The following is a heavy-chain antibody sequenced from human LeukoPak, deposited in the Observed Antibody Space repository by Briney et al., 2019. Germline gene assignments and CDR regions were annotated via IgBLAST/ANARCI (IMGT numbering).Heavy chain of an antibody. Sequence: GGSLRLSCAASGFALSSHWMTWVRQVPGRGPEWEANVNRDGSETYYLDSVKGRFTISKDNAKNSLCLQMNSLRAEDTALYHCARNNGMDVWGQGTTVIVSS. V-gene: IGHV3-7*03. CDR2: VNRDGSET. CDR1: GFALSSHW. J-gene: IGHJ6*02. CDR3: ARNNGMDV.